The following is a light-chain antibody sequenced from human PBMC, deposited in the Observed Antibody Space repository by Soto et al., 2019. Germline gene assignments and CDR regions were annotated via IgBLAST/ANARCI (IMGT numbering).Light chain of an antibody. J-gene: IGLJ1*01. CDR1: SSNIGRNT. V-gene: IGLV1-44*01. CDR2: SNN. CDR3: AAWNDSLNNYV. Sequence: QSVLTQPPSASGTPGQRVTISCSGSSSNIGRNTVNWYQQLPGTAPKLLIYSNNQRPSGVPGRFSGSKSGTSATLAISGPQSKDEADYHCAAWNDSLNNYVFGTGTKVTVL.